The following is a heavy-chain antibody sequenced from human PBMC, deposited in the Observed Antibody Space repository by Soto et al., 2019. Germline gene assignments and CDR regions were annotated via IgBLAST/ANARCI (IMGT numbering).Heavy chain of an antibody. J-gene: IGHJ6*02. CDR2: INPNSGGT. V-gene: IGHV1-2*02. Sequence: ASVKVSCKASGYTFTGYYMHWVRQAPGQGLEWMGWINPNSGGTNYAQKFQGRVTMTRDTSISTAYMELSRLRSDDTAVYYCARDSYDCWSGYTRPGRYYYYYGMDVWGQGTTVTVSS. CDR1: GYTFTGYY. CDR3: ARDSYDCWSGYTRPGRYYYYYGMDV. D-gene: IGHD3-3*01.